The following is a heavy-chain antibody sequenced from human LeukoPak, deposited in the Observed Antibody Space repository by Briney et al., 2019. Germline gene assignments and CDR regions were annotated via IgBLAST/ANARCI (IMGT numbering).Heavy chain of an antibody. D-gene: IGHD2-15*01. V-gene: IGHV3-23*01. CDR2: ISGSGGST. J-gene: IGHJ6*02. Sequence: GGSLRLSCAASGFTFSSYAMSWVRQAPGKGLEWVSAISGSGGSTYYADSVKGRFTISRDNSKNSLYLQMNSLRAEDTAVYYCTRDGRVAYEMDVWGQGTTVTVSS. CDR3: TRDGRVAYEMDV. CDR1: GFTFSSYA.